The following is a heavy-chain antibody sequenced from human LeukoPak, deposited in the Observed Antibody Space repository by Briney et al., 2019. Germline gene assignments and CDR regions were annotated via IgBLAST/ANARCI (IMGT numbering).Heavy chain of an antibody. CDR2: IWYDGSNK. D-gene: IGHD3-9*01. V-gene: IGHV3-33*01. Sequence: GRPLTLSCAASGFTFSTYGMHWIRQAPGKGLEWVAVIWYDGSNKYYADSVKGRFTISRDNSKSTLYLQMNSLRAEDTAVYFCGRDSRGDILTGYYGMAVWGQGTTVTVFS. CDR3: GRDSRGDILTGYYGMAV. CDR1: GFTFSTYG. J-gene: IGHJ6*02.